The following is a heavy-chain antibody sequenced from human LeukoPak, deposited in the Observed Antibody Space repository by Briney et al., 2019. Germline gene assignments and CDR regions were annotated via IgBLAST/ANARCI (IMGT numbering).Heavy chain of an antibody. CDR2: ISGSGGST. J-gene: IGHJ4*02. CDR1: GFTFRSYP. CDR3: AKGSRSGWYYFDY. D-gene: IGHD6-19*01. Sequence: GGSLRLSCAASGFTFRSYPVRCVRQAPGKGGEWVSDISGSGGSTYYADPVKGRLTISRDNSKNKLYMPMNRLRAEDTAVYYCAKGSRSGWYYFDYWGQGTLVTVSS. V-gene: IGHV3-23*01.